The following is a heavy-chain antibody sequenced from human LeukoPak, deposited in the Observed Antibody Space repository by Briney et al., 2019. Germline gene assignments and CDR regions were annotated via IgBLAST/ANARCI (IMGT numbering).Heavy chain of an antibody. V-gene: IGHV1-69*13. CDR3: ARGVQSNGDPYYFDY. D-gene: IGHD4-17*01. J-gene: IGHJ4*02. CDR2: IIPIFGTA. Sequence: ASVKVSCKASGGTFSSYAISWVRQAPGQGLEWMGGIIPIFGTANYAQKFQGRVTITADESTSTAYMELSSLRSEDTAVYYCARGVQSNGDPYYFDYWGQGTLVTVSS. CDR1: GGTFSSYA.